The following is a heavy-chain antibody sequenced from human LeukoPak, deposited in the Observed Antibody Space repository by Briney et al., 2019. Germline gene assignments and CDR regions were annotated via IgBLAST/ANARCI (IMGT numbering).Heavy chain of an antibody. J-gene: IGHJ4*02. CDR3: ARGGDRRGFDY. Sequence: SETLSLTCTVSGGSISNGGYYWSWIRQHPGKGLEWLGYIYDSGTTYYNPALQSRVTISVDTSDNKFSLKLRSLTAADTAVYYCARGGDRRGFDYWGQGTLVTVSS. CDR1: GGSISNGGYY. CDR2: IYDSGTT. V-gene: IGHV4-31*03. D-gene: IGHD1-14*01.